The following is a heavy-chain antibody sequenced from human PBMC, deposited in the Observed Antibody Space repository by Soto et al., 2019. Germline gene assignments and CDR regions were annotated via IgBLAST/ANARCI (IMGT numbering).Heavy chain of an antibody. CDR3: ARARSPDSSGYLDAFDI. CDR2: ISSSSSYI. Sequence: VGSLRLSCAASGFTFSSYSMNWVRQAPGKGLEWVSSISSSSSYIYYADSVKGRFTISRDNAKNSLYLQMNSLRAEDTAVYYCARARSPDSSGYLDAFDIWGQGTMVTVSS. D-gene: IGHD3-22*01. CDR1: GFTFSSYS. J-gene: IGHJ3*02. V-gene: IGHV3-21*01.